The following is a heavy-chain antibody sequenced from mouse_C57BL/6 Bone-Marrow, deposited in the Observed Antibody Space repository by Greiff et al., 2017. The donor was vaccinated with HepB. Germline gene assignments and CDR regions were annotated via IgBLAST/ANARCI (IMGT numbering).Heavy chain of an antibody. CDR3: ARDAEGLRRGAMDY. Sequence: EVKVVESGGGLVQSGRSLRLSCATSGFTFSDFYMEWVRQAPGKGLEWIAASRNKANDYTTEYSASVKGRFIVSRDTSQSILYLQMNALRAEDTAIYDCARDAEGLRRGAMDYWGQGTSVTVSS. CDR1: GFTFSDFY. CDR2: SRNKANDYTT. V-gene: IGHV7-1*01. J-gene: IGHJ4*01. D-gene: IGHD2-2*01.